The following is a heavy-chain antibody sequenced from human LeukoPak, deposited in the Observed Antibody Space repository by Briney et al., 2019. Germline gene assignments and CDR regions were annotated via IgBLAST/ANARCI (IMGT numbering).Heavy chain of an antibody. CDR3: ARDFLGVGGYIDY. CDR2: TSPYNGDT. V-gene: IGHV1-18*01. J-gene: IGHJ4*02. CDR1: GYTFSQYG. D-gene: IGHD3-16*01. Sequence: GASVKVSCKASGYTFSQYGINWVRQAPGQGLEWMGWTSPYNGDTKHAQKFQGRVSMTTDTSTTTAYMELRSLRSDDTAVYYCARDFLGVGGYIDYWGQGTLVAVSS.